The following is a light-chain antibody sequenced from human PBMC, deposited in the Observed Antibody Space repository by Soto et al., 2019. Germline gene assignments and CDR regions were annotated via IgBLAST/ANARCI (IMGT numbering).Light chain of an antibody. Sequence: DIQMTQSPSSLSASVGDRVTITCQASQDTSNYLSWYQQKPGTAPKLLIYDASTLETGVPSRFSGSGSGTHFTLTISSLQPEDIATYYCQWYDNFFLTFGGGTKVEI. J-gene: IGKJ4*01. V-gene: IGKV1-33*01. CDR2: DAS. CDR1: QDTSNY. CDR3: QWYDNFFLT.